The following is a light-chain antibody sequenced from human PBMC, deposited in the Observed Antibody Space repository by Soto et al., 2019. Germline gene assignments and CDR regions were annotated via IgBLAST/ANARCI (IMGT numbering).Light chain of an antibody. J-gene: IGLJ1*01. CDR3: QVWDSSSDHYV. CDR1: NIGSKS. CDR2: YDT. V-gene: IGLV3-21*04. Sequence: SYELTQPPSVSVAPGKTARITCGGDNIGSKSVHWYQQKPGQAPVLVIYYDTDRPSGIPERFSGSNSGNTGTLTISRVDAGDEADYYCQVWDSSSDHYVFGTGTKLTVL.